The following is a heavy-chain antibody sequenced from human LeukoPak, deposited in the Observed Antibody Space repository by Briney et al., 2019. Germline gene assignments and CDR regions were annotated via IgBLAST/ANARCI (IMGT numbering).Heavy chain of an antibody. V-gene: IGHV1-18*01. CDR2: ISAYNGNT. J-gene: IGHJ4*02. CDR3: ARAPIRVYSSSWPYYFDY. Sequence: GASVKVSCKASGYTFTSYGISWVRQAPGQGLEWMGWISAYNGNTNYAQKLQGRVTMTTDTSTSTAYMELRSLRPDDTAVYYCARAPIRVYSSSWPYYFDYWGQGTLVTVSS. D-gene: IGHD6-13*01. CDR1: GYTFTSYG.